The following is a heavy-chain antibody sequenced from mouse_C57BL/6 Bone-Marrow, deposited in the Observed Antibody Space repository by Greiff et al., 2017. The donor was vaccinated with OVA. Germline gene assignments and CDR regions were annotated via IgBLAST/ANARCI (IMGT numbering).Heavy chain of an antibody. J-gene: IGHJ3*01. Sequence: EVQLQQSGAELVRPGASVKLSCTASGFNIKDDYMHWVKQRPEQGLEWIGWIDPENGDTEYASKFQGKATITADTSSNTAYLQLSSLTSEDTAFYYCTIPYDYDGAWFAYWGQGTLVTVSA. CDR3: TIPYDYDGAWFAY. V-gene: IGHV14-4*01. D-gene: IGHD2-4*01. CDR2: IDPENGDT. CDR1: GFNIKDDY.